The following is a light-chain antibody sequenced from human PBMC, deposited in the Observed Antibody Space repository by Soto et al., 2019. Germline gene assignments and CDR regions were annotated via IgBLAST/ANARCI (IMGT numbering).Light chain of an antibody. CDR2: AAS. J-gene: IGKJ2*01. Sequence: DIQMTQSPASLSASVGDRVTITCRASQSISSYLNWYQQKPGKVPKLLIYAASRLQSGVPSRFSGSGSGTDFPLTISSLQPEDFATYYWQQSYSTPFTFGQGTKLDIK. CDR1: QSISSY. V-gene: IGKV1-39*01. CDR3: QQSYSTPFT.